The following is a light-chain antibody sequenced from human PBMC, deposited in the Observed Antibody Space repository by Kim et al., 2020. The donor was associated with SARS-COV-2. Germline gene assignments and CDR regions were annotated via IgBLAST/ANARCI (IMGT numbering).Light chain of an antibody. J-gene: IGLJ3*02. CDR2: LNSGGSH. V-gene: IGLV4-69*01. CDR3: QTWGAGVWV. Sequence: ASVKRTGTLTSGHSGYAIAWKQQQPEKGPRYLMKLNSGGSHTKGDGIPDRFSGSISGAGRYLTISSLQSEDEAVYYCQTWGAGVWVFGGGTKLTVL. CDR1: SGHSGYA.